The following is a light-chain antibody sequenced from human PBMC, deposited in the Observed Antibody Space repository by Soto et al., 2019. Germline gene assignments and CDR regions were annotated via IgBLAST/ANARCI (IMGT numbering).Light chain of an antibody. CDR2: EVS. CDR3: CSYRSGSSPYYV. CDR1: SSDVGGYNY. Sequence: ALTQPASVSGSPGQSITISCTGTSSDVGGYNYVSWYQQHPGKAPKLMIYEVSNRPSGVSHRFSGSKSGNTASLTISGLQAEDEADYYCCSYRSGSSPYYVFGTGTKVTVL. V-gene: IGLV2-14*01. J-gene: IGLJ1*01.